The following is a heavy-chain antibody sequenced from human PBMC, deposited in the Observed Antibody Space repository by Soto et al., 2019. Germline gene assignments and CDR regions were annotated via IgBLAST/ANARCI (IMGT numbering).Heavy chain of an antibody. J-gene: IGHJ4*02. CDR1: GFTLRNYA. CDR2: ISANDVGT. D-gene: IGHD1-20*01. CDR3: AKAKNDYNWDNRPPFDY. V-gene: IGHV3-23*01. Sequence: PGGSLRLSCEASGFTLRNYAMTWIRQAPGKGLEWVSLISANDVGTYYAESVKTRFTISTDQSRNTAYLQMDCLRADDTAIYYCAKAKNDYNWDNRPPFDYWGQGTLVTVS.